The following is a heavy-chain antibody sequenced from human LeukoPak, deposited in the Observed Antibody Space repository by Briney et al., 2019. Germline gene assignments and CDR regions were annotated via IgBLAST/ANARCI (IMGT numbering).Heavy chain of an antibody. V-gene: IGHV3-64D*06. D-gene: IGHD2-2*01. CDR3: VKDHYCSSTNCYGPFDY. Sequence: KPGGSLIPPCSASGFTFSSSAMHWVRQAPGKGLEYVSAISSNGGSTYYADSVKGRFTISRDNSKNTLYLQMSSLRAEDTAVYYCVKDHYCSSTNCYGPFDYWGQGTLVTVSS. CDR1: GFTFSSSA. J-gene: IGHJ4*02. CDR2: ISSNGGST.